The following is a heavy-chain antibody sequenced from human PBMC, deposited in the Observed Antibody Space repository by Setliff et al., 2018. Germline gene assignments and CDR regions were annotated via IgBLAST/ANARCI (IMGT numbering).Heavy chain of an antibody. Sequence: ASVKVSCKASGYTFTGHYMHWVRQAPGQGLEWMGWINPNSGGTNYAQKFQGRVTMTRDTSISTAYMELSRLRSDDTAVYYCARGTVRGVSIDYWGQGTLVTVSS. CDR3: ARGTVRGVSIDY. CDR1: GYTFTGHY. D-gene: IGHD3-10*01. J-gene: IGHJ4*02. CDR2: INPNSGGT. V-gene: IGHV1-2*02.